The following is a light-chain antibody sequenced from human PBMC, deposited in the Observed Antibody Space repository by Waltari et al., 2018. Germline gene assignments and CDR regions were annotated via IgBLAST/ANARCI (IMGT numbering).Light chain of an antibody. CDR2: GNT. V-gene: IGLV1-40*01. CDR1: RSNIGAGYD. CDR3: QSYDSSLSGHVV. J-gene: IGLJ2*01. Sequence: QSVLTQPPSVSGAPGQRVTISCTGSRSNIGAGYDVSLHQQLPGTAPKLLIFGNTTRPAGVPDRFSGSQSGSSASLAITGLQAEDEADYYCQSYDSSLSGHVVFGGGTKLTVL.